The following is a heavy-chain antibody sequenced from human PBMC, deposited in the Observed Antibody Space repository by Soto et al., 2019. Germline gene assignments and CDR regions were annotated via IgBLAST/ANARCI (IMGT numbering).Heavy chain of an antibody. CDR2: IWYDGSNK. J-gene: IGHJ2*01. D-gene: IGHD2-15*01. V-gene: IGHV3-33*01. CDR1: GFTFSSYG. Sequence: QVQLVESGGGVVQPGRSLRLSCAASGFTFSSYGMHWVRQAPGKGLEWVAVIWYDGSNKYYADSVKGRFTISRDNSKNTLYLQMNSLRAEDTAVYYCARGALPVPYCSGGSCYWNWYFDLWGRGTLVTVSS. CDR3: ARGALPVPYCSGGSCYWNWYFDL.